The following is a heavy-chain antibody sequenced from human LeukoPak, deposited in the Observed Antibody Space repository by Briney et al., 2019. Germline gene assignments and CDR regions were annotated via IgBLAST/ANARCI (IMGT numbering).Heavy chain of an antibody. CDR3: AKDSSDYYFDY. Sequence: YPGGSLRLSCAASGFTFSDYYMSWIRQAPGKGLEWVSYISSSGSTIYYADSVKGRSTISRDNSKNTLYVQMNSLRADDTAVYYCAKDSSDYYFDYWGQGTLVTVSS. CDR2: ISSSGSTI. J-gene: IGHJ4*02. V-gene: IGHV3-11*04. D-gene: IGHD3-22*01. CDR1: GFTFSDYY.